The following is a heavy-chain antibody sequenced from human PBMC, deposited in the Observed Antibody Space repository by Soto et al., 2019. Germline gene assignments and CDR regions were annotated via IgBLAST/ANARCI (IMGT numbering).Heavy chain of an antibody. Sequence: QVQLVESGGGVVQPGRSLRLSCAASGFTFSSYGMHWVRQAPGKGLEWVALISSDGSNKYYADSVKGRFTISRDNSKNALYLQTNTLRAEDTAVYYCAKVRAGYYYGSGPFDYWGQGTLVTVSS. J-gene: IGHJ4*02. V-gene: IGHV3-30*18. CDR2: ISSDGSNK. CDR1: GFTFSSYG. CDR3: AKVRAGYYYGSGPFDY. D-gene: IGHD3-10*01.